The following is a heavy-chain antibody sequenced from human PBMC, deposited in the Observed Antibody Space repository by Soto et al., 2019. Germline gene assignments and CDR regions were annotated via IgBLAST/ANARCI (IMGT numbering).Heavy chain of an antibody. D-gene: IGHD6-19*01. Sequence: ASVKVSCKVSGYTLTELSMHWVRQAPGKGLEWMGGFDPEDGETIYAQKFQGRVTMTEDTSTDTAYMELSSLRSEDTAVYYCATAGRVAGTVRTPAYYYYGMDVWGQGTTVTVSS. J-gene: IGHJ6*02. V-gene: IGHV1-24*01. CDR1: GYTLTELS. CDR3: ATAGRVAGTVRTPAYYYYGMDV. CDR2: FDPEDGET.